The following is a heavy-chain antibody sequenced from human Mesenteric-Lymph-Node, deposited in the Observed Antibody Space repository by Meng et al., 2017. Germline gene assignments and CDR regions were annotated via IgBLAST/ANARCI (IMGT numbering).Heavy chain of an antibody. Sequence: QMQLQESGPGLVKPSETLSLPCAVSSGSIKSTYYWGWIRQTPGKGLEWIASIYYSGRSYYNPSLKSRATISVDTSRNQFSLHLISVTAADTAVYYCAAYYGYDSTQHWGQGTLVTVSS. CDR2: IYYSGRS. J-gene: IGHJ4*02. CDR3: AAYYGYDSTQH. CDR1: SGSIKSTYY. D-gene: IGHD2-21*01. V-gene: IGHV4-39*07.